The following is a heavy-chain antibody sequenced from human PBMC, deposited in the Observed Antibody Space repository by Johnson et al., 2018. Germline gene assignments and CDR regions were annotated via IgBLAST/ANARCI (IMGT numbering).Heavy chain of an antibody. CDR3: ARMDTGERGHLQH. J-gene: IGHJ1*01. Sequence: QVQLVQSGPGLVRPSDTLSLTCSVSGGSLTSYYWAWVRQSPGKGLEWIGSVYYTGTTNYSPSLESRVSISVDTSKNHFSLSLRSVTPADTAVYYCARMDTGERGHLQHWGQGTQGTVSS. V-gene: IGHV4-59*07. D-gene: IGHD4-17*01. CDR1: GGSLTSYY. CDR2: VYYTGTT.